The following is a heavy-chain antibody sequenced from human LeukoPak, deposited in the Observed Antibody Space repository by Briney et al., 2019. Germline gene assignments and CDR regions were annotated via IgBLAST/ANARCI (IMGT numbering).Heavy chain of an antibody. Sequence: ASVKVSCKASGYIFTGYYMHWVRQAPGQGLEWMGWINPNSGGTNYAQKFQGRVTMTRDTSISTAYMELSRLRSDDTAVYYCARVPRRVVAAIENWGQGTLVTVSS. CDR2: INPNSGGT. J-gene: IGHJ4*02. V-gene: IGHV1-2*02. D-gene: IGHD2-15*01. CDR1: GYIFTGYY. CDR3: ARVPRRVVAAIEN.